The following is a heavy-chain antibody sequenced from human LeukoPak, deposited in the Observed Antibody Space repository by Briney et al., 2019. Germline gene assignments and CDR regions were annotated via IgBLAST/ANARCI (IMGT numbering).Heavy chain of an antibody. CDR2: INHSGST. J-gene: IGHJ4*02. CDR1: GGSFSGYY. V-gene: IGHV4-34*01. Sequence: SETLSLTCAVYGGSFSGYYWSWIRQPPGKGLEWIGEINHSGSTNYNPSLKSRVTISVDTSKNQFSLKLSSVTAADTAVYYCARFSSGSYYSFDYWGQGTLVTVSS. D-gene: IGHD1-26*01. CDR3: ARFSSGSYYSFDY.